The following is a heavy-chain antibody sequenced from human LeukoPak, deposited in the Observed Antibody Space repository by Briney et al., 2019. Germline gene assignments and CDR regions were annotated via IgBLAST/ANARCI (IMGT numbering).Heavy chain of an antibody. CDR3: ARSGRFLEWLLYKDY. CDR2: ISSSSSYI. J-gene: IGHJ4*02. D-gene: IGHD3-3*01. Sequence: GGSLRLSCAASGFTFSSYSMNWVRQAPGKGLEWVSSISSSSSYIYYADSVKGRFTIPRDNAKNSLYLQMNSLRAEDTAVYYCARSGRFLEWLLYKDYWGQGTLVTVSS. V-gene: IGHV3-21*01. CDR1: GFTFSSYS.